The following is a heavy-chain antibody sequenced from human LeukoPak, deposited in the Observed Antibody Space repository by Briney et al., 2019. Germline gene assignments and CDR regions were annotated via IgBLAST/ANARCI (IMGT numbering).Heavy chain of an antibody. D-gene: IGHD6-13*01. CDR1: GGSISSYY. V-gene: IGHV4-59*01. Sequence: SETLSLTCTVSGGSISSYYWSWIWQPPGKGLEWIGYIYYSGSTNYNPSLKSRVTISVDTSKNQFSLKLSSVTAADTAVYYCARTPYSSSWYKVYYFDYWGQGTLVTVSS. J-gene: IGHJ4*02. CDR3: ARTPYSSSWYKVYYFDY. CDR2: IYYSGST.